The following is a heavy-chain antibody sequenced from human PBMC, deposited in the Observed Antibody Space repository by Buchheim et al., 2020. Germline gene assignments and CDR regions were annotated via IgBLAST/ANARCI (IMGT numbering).Heavy chain of an antibody. CDR1: GFTFFGYG. D-gene: IGHD3-22*01. V-gene: IGHV3-30*18. Sequence: QAHLVEFGGGVVQPGRSLRLSCAASGFTFFGYGMHWVRQAPGKGLEWVAVISDDGENKSYADSAKGRFTISRDNSKNTLYLQMNSLRAEDSAVYYCAKESYYYDSSGNYRPTYFADWGQGT. J-gene: IGHJ4*02. CDR2: ISDDGENK. CDR3: AKESYYYDSSGNYRPTYFAD.